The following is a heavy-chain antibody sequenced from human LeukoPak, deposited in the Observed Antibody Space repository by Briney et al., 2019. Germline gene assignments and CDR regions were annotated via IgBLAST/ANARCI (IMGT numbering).Heavy chain of an antibody. CDR1: GFTVSNYY. CDR2: IYTDAST. CDR3: ARESGSGWYTVDY. J-gene: IGHJ4*02. Sequence: SGGSLRLSCAASGFTVSNYYMTWVRQAPGKGLEWVSVIYTDASTYYADSVEGRFTVSRDNSKNTLYLQMNSLRAEDTALYYCARESGSGWYTVDYWGQGTLVTVSS. V-gene: IGHV3-53*01. D-gene: IGHD6-19*01.